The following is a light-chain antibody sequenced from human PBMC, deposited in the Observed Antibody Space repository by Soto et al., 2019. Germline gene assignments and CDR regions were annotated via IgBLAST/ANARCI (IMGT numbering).Light chain of an antibody. V-gene: IGKV3-20*01. CDR3: QQYCCSST. CDR2: DVS. J-gene: IGKJ1*01. Sequence: EIVLTQSPGTLSLSPGERATLSCRSSQSVSSNYLAWYQQKPDLPPRLLIYDVSGWAAGIPDRCSGSGSGADLTRTISSLAPDDFAVYYGQQYCCSSTFGQGTKVVVK. CDR1: QSVSSNY.